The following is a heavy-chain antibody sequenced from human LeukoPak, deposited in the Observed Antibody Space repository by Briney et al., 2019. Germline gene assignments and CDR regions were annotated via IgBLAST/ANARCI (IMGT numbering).Heavy chain of an antibody. D-gene: IGHD1-26*01. J-gene: IGHJ6*02. CDR1: GFSFSSYA. V-gene: IGHV3-30-3*01. CDR3: ARAWELLDYYYYYGMDV. Sequence: PGRSLRLSCAASGFSFSSYAMLWVRQAPGKGLEWVALMPYDGSNKYYADSVKGRFTISRDNSKNTLYPQMNSLRAEDTAVYYCARAWELLDYYYYYGMDVWGQGTTVTVSS. CDR2: MPYDGSNK.